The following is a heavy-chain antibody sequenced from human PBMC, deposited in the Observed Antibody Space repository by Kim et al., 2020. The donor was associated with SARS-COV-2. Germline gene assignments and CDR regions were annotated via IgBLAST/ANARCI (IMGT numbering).Heavy chain of an antibody. D-gene: IGHD2-21*01. CDR2: IIPILGIA. J-gene: IGHJ5*02. V-gene: IGHV1-69*04. CDR3: ARDVEPIAWFDP. Sequence: SVKVSCKASVGTFSSYAISGVRQAPGQGLEWMGRIIPILGIANYAQKFQGRVTITADKSTSTAYMELSSLRSEDTAVYYCARDVEPIAWFDPWGQGTLVTVSS. CDR1: VGTFSSYA.